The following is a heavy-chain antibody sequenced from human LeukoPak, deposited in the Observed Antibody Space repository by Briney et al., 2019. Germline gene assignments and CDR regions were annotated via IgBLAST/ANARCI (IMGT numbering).Heavy chain of an antibody. Sequence: ASVKVSCKASGYTFTGYYMHWVRQAPGQGLEWMGWINPNSGGTNYAQKFQGRVTMTRDTSISTAYMELSRLRSDDTAVYYCAGDSALFYYGSGSEFDYWGQGTLVTVSS. V-gene: IGHV1-2*02. D-gene: IGHD3-10*01. J-gene: IGHJ4*02. CDR1: GYTFTGYY. CDR2: INPNSGGT. CDR3: AGDSALFYYGSGSEFDY.